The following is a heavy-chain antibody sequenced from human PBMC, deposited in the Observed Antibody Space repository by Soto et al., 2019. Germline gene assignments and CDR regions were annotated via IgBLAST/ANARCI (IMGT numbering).Heavy chain of an antibody. V-gene: IGHV4-30-4*01. Sequence: QVQLQESGPGLVKPSQTLSLTCTVSGGSISSDDYYWSWIRQPPGKGLEWIGYIYYSGTTSYNPSLNSRLTISLDTSKNQFSLKLSSVSAADTAVYYCARDRSNSPDYFDYWGQGTLVTVSS. CDR3: ARDRSNSPDYFDY. J-gene: IGHJ4*02. CDR2: IYYSGTT. CDR1: GGSISSDDYY. D-gene: IGHD6-6*01.